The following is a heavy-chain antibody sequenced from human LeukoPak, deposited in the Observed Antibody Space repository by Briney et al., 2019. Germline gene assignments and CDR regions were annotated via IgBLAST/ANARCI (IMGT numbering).Heavy chain of an antibody. CDR3: AKVMDCSSTSCGLDY. CDR1: GFTFSSYG. CDR2: IRYDGSNK. Sequence: GGSLSLSCAASGFTFSSYGMHWVRQAPGKGLEWVAFIRYDGSNKYYADSVKGRFTISRDNSKNTLYLQMNSLRAEDTAVYYCAKVMDCSSTSCGLDYWGQGTLVTVSS. J-gene: IGHJ4*02. V-gene: IGHV3-30*02. D-gene: IGHD2-2*01.